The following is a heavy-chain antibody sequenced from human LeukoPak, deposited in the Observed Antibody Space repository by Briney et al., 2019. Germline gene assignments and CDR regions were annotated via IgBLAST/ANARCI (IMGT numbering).Heavy chain of an antibody. V-gene: IGHV1-18*01. CDR2: INPNSGNT. Sequence: ASVKVSCKASGGTFSSYAISWVRQAPGQGLEWMGGINPNSGNTNYAQKLQGRVTMTTDTSTSTAYMELRSLRSDDTAVYYCARASPTNIVVVVAAPPYYFDYWGQGTLVTVSS. CDR1: GGTFSSYA. J-gene: IGHJ4*02. CDR3: ARASPTNIVVVVAAPPYYFDY. D-gene: IGHD2-15*01.